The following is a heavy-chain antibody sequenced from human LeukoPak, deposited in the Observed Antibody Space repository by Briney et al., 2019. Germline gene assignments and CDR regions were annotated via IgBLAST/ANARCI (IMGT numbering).Heavy chain of an antibody. CDR3: ARAVHDSSGYYPPDFDY. CDR1: GFTYNDYG. D-gene: IGHD3-22*01. V-gene: IGHV3-20*04. CDR2: INWNGGST. J-gene: IGHJ4*02. Sequence: GGSLRLXCAVSGFTYNDYGMSWVRQAPGKGLEWVSGINWNGGSTGYADSVKGRFTISRDNAKKSVYLKMNSLRGEDTAVYYCARAVHDSSGYYPPDFDYWGQGTLVTVSS.